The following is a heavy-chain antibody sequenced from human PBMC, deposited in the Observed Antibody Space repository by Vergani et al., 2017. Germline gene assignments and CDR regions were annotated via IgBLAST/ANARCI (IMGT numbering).Heavy chain of an antibody. Sequence: EVQLVESGGGLVQPGRSLRLSCTASGFTFGDYAMSWFRQAPGKGLEWVGFIRSKAYGGTTEYAASVKCRFTISRDDSISIAYLQLNSLKTEDTAVYYCTRGHCSGGSYYSSCVSYYYYYYMDFWGKGTTVTVSS. CDR2: IRSKAYGGTT. CDR3: TRGHCSGGSYYSSCVSYYYYYYMDF. CDR1: GFTFGDYA. J-gene: IGHJ6*03. D-gene: IGHD2-15*01. V-gene: IGHV3-49*03.